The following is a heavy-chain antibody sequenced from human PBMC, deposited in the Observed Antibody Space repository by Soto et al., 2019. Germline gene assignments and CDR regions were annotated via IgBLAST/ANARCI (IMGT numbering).Heavy chain of an antibody. CDR1: GFTFIGYN. CDR2: ISTSSIEI. V-gene: IGHV3-21*06. D-gene: IGHD4-17*01. CDR3: ATIGDHDGFDV. Sequence: EVQLVESGGGLVMPEESLRLSCAASGFTFIGYNMKWVRQAPGKGLEWVASISTSSIEIFYSDLVRGRFTIFRDNARNSLSLQMNSLRAEYTAVDSCATIGDHDGFDVWGQGTTVTVSS. J-gene: IGHJ3*01.